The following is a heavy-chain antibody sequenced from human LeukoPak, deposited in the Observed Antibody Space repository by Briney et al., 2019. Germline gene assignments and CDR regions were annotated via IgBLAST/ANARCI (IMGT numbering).Heavy chain of an antibody. D-gene: IGHD1-14*01. V-gene: IGHV5-51*01. CDR1: GYRFAAFS. CDR3: ARDSEPKTMDV. CDR2: IYPGDSET. Sequence: GESLKISCKCSGYRFAAFSIAWARQMPGKGLEWMGMIYPGDSETRYSPSFQGQVTISADTSVSTAYLQWSSLNASDTAIYYCARDSEPKTMDVCGQGTTVTVSS. J-gene: IGHJ6*02.